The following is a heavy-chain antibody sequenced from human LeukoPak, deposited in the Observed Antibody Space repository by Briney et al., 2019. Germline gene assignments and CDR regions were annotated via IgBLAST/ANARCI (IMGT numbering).Heavy chain of an antibody. CDR1: GITFSIYW. Sequence: GGSLRLSCAVSGITFSIYWMHWVRQDPGRGLLWVSRINTQGTYTNYADSVKGRFIISRDNAKNTLYLQMSSLRADDTAVYYCVIDLGDYNDFWGQGTLVSVSS. J-gene: IGHJ4*02. CDR2: INTQGTYT. D-gene: IGHD2-15*01. CDR3: VIDLGDYNDF. V-gene: IGHV3-74*01.